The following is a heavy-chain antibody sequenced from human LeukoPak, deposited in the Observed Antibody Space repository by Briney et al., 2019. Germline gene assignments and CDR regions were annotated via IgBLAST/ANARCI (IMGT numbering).Heavy chain of an antibody. J-gene: IGHJ4*02. CDR3: ARVKRTSTYCSSTSCSLDY. D-gene: IGHD2-2*01. Sequence: GASVKLSCKASGYTFTDYYLHWVRQAPGQGLEWMGWINPDSGGTNYAQTFQGRVTTTRDTSLTTAYMEVTRLTSDDAAIYYCARVKRTSTYCSSTSCSLDYWGQGTLVTVSS. V-gene: IGHV1-2*02. CDR2: INPDSGGT. CDR1: GYTFTDYY.